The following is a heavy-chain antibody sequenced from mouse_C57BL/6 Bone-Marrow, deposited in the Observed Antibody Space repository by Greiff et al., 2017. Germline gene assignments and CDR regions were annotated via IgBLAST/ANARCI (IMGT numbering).Heavy chain of an antibody. J-gene: IGHJ3*01. CDR2: IFPGSGST. Sequence: QVQLQQSGPELVKPGASVKISCKASGYTFTDYYLNWVKQRPGQGLEWLGWIFPGSGSTYYNEKFKGKATLTVDKSSSSAYMLLSSLTSEDSAVYFCARCYYSISWFAYWGQGTLVTVSA. D-gene: IGHD2-5*01. CDR1: GYTFTDYY. CDR3: ARCYYSISWFAY. V-gene: IGHV1-75*01.